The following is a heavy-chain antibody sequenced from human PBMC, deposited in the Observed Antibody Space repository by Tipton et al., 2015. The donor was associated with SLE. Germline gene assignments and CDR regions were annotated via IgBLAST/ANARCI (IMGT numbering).Heavy chain of an antibody. Sequence: GLVKPSESLSLTCIVSGDSLIKYYWNWFRQSPGKRLEWIGYVFYTGSTNYNPSFKSRVTISVDTSKNQFSLKLSSVTAADTAVYYCARDPYGDASYYFDYWGQGTLVTVSS. CDR3: ARDPYGDASYYFDY. V-gene: IGHV4-59*01. D-gene: IGHD4/OR15-4a*01. J-gene: IGHJ4*02. CDR1: GDSLIKYY. CDR2: VFYTGST.